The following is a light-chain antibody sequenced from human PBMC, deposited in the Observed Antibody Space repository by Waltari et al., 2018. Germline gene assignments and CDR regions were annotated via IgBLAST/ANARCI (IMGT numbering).Light chain of an antibody. CDR3: SSYTGRGTVI. CDR1: NSDIGSYSY. CDR2: DLT. V-gene: IGLV2-14*01. J-gene: IGLJ2*01. Sequence: QSVLTQPASVSGSPGQPITISCTGTNSDIGSYSYVSWYQQYPGKAPQLIIYDLTGLPSGVSTRFSGSKSGNTASLTISGLQADDEADYFCSSYTGRGTVIFGRGTMVTVL.